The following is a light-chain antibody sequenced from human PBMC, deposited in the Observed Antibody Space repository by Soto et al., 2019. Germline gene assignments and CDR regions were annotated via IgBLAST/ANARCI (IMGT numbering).Light chain of an antibody. V-gene: IGKV1-5*01. Sequence: DIQMTQSPSTLSASVGDTVTITCRASQTISGWLAWYQQRPGKAPNLLIFDASTLESGVPSRFSGSGSGTEFTLTISSLQPDDFATYHCQQYNTYSLTFGGGTKVDIK. CDR2: DAS. CDR1: QTISGW. CDR3: QQYNTYSLT. J-gene: IGKJ4*01.